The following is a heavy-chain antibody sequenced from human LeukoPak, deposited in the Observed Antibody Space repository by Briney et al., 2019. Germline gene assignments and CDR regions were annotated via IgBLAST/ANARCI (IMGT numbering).Heavy chain of an antibody. CDR3: ATSSLLRFLEWSYYYGMDV. CDR1: GYTLTELS. J-gene: IGHJ6*02. V-gene: IGHV1-24*01. Sequence: ASVKVSRKVSGYTLTELSVHWVRQAPGKGLEWMGGFDPEDGETIYAQKFQGRVTMTEDTSTDTAYMELSSLRSEDTAVYYCATSSLLRFLEWSYYYGMDVWGQGTTVTVSS. CDR2: FDPEDGET. D-gene: IGHD3-3*01.